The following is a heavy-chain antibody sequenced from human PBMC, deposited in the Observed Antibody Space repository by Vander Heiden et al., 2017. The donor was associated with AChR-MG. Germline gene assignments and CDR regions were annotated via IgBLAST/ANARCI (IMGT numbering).Heavy chain of an antibody. Sequence: QLQLQESGPGLVKSSETLSLTCTVSGGSITNNDYYWAWIRQSPGKGLEWIGTIYHSVATNYNPSRKSRVAMSIDTSKNQFSLKLRYVTEADTAVYYCAGLVGGTVLYWLDPWGQGTLVTVS. J-gene: IGHJ5*02. D-gene: IGHD1-26*01. V-gene: IGHV4-39*01. CDR2: IYHSVAT. CDR1: GGSITNNDYY. CDR3: AGLVGGTVLYWLDP.